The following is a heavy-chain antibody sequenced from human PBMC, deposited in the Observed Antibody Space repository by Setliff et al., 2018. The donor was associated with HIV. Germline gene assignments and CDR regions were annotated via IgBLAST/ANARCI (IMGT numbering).Heavy chain of an antibody. CDR1: GFTFSNAW. J-gene: IGHJ4*02. D-gene: IGHD6-6*01. CDR2: IKSKTDGGTT. CDR3: TAVGSLAGRRPELN. Sequence: LRLSCAASGFTFSNAWMSWVRQAPGKGLEWVGRIKSKTDGGTTEYAAPVKGRFTISRDDSINTLYLQMNSLKTEDTAVYFCTAVGSLAGRRPELNWGRGTLVTVSS. V-gene: IGHV3-15*01.